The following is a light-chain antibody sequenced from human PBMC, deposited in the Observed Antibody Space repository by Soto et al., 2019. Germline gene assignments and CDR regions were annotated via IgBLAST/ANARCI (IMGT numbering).Light chain of an antibody. CDR1: QGVSGSC. J-gene: IGKJ5*01. Sequence: EIMLMQSPGTLSLSQGERATLSCRASQGVSGSCFAWYQQKPGQAPRLLTHGASSRATGIPDRFSGSLSGTDFTLTISRLEPEDFAVYYCQQFSSSPITFGQGTRLEIK. CDR3: QQFSSSPIT. V-gene: IGKV3-20*01. CDR2: GAS.